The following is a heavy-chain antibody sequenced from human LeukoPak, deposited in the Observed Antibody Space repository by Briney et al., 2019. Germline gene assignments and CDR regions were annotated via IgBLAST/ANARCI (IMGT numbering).Heavy chain of an antibody. D-gene: IGHD4-17*01. V-gene: IGHV3-23*01. CDR3: AKDPNGDYVGAFDT. CDR2: IGFSGGST. CDR1: GFTFSSYA. J-gene: IGHJ3*02. Sequence: PGGSLRLSCAASGFTFSSYAMSWVRQAPGKGLEWVSVIGFSGGSTYYADSVKGRFTISRDNSRNTLYLQMNSLRAEDTAVYYCAKDPNGDYVGAFDTWGQGTMVIVSS.